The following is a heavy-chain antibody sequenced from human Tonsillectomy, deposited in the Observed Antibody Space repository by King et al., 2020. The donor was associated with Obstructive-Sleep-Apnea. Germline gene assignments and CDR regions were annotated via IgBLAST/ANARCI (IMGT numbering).Heavy chain of an antibody. CDR1: GFTFSSYD. CDR2: IRYDGSDK. Sequence: VQLVESGGGVVQPGGSLRLSCAASGFTFSSYDIHWVRQTPGKGLEGVAFIRYDGSDKYYADSVQGRFTISRDNSKNTLYLQLNSLRAEDTAVYYCARNDMITFGGPMIDYWGQGTLVTVSS. CDR3: ARNDMITFGGPMIDY. J-gene: IGHJ4*02. V-gene: IGHV3-30*02. D-gene: IGHD3-16*01.